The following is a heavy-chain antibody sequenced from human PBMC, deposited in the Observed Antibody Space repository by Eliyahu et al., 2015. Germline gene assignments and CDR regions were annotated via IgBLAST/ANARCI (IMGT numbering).Heavy chain of an antibody. Sequence: EVQLVESGGGLVKPGGSLRLSCAASXITFSSYTLXWVRXAPGKGXEWVSXLSSDSAYIYYADSLKGRFTISRDNAKSSVYLQMNSLRDEDTGVYYCARVIRGYDHXMDVWGKGTTVTVSS. CDR1: XITFSSYT. CDR2: LSSDSAYI. CDR3: ARVIRGYDHXMDV. V-gene: IGHV3-21*02. J-gene: IGHJ6*03. D-gene: IGHD3-10*01.